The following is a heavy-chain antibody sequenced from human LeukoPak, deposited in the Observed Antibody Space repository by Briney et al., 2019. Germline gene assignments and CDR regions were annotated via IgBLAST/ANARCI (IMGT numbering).Heavy chain of an antibody. Sequence: ASVKVSCKASGYTFTSYDINWVRQATGQGLEWMGWMNPNSGNTGYAQKFQGRVTMTRNTSISTAYMELSSLRSEDTAVYYCARAPMVRGVIGFYYYYMDVWGKGTTVTISS. J-gene: IGHJ6*03. CDR2: MNPNSGNT. V-gene: IGHV1-8*01. D-gene: IGHD3-10*01. CDR3: ARAPMVRGVIGFYYYYMDV. CDR1: GYTFTSYD.